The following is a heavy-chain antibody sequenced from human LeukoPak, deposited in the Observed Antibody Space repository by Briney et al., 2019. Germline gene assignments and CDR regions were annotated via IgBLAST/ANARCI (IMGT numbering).Heavy chain of an antibody. CDR1: EFTFSNYG. CDR2: ISYDGTNK. CDR3: AKDYCGGDCHSFDY. V-gene: IGHV3-30*18. D-gene: IGHD2-21*02. J-gene: IGHJ4*02. Sequence: GRSLRLSCAASEFTFSNYGMHWVRQAPGKGLEWVAVISYDGTNKYYADSVKGRFTISRDNSKNTLYLQMNSLRAEDTAVYYCAKDYCGGDCHSFDYWGQGTRVTVSS.